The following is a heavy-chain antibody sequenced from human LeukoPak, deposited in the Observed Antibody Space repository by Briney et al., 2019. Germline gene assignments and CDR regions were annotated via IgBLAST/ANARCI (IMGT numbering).Heavy chain of an antibody. D-gene: IGHD1-1*01. CDR1: GFTFSSYS. V-gene: IGHV3-48*04. CDR3: ARLDGGWNVY. J-gene: IGHJ4*02. CDR2: ISSSSSTI. Sequence: GGSLRLSCAASGFTFSSYSMNWVRQAPGKGLEWVSYISSSSSTIYYADSVKGRFTISRDNAKNSLYLQMNSLRAEDTAVYYCARLDGGWNVYWGQGTLVTVSS.